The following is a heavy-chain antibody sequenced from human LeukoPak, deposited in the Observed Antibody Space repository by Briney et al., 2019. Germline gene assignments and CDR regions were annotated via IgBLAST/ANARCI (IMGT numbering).Heavy chain of an antibody. CDR3: ARAYTRYSSSRYMGFDWFDP. J-gene: IGHJ5*02. Sequence: PSETLSLTCTVSGGSISSYYWSWIRQPAGKGLEWIGRIYTSGSTNYNPSLKSRVTMSVDTSKNQFSLKLSSVTAADTAVYYCARAYTRYSSSRYMGFDWFDPWGQGTLVTVSS. V-gene: IGHV4-4*07. CDR1: GGSISSYY. D-gene: IGHD6-13*01. CDR2: IYTSGST.